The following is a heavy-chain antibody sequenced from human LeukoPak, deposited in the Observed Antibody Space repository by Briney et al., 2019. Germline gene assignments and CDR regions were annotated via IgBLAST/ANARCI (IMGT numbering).Heavy chain of an antibody. J-gene: IGHJ4*02. Sequence: PGGSLRLSCAASGFTFSSSWMHWVRQPPGKGLVWVSRINPDGSITNYADSVKGRFTISRDNAKNTLYLQMNSLRAEDTAVYYCLAGVSGAYYWGQGTLVTVSS. D-gene: IGHD2-8*02. CDR2: INPDGSIT. V-gene: IGHV3-74*01. CDR3: LAGVSGAYY. CDR1: GFTFSSSW.